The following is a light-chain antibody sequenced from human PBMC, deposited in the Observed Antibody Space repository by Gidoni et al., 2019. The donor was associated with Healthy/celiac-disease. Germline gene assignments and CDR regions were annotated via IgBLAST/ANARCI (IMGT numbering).Light chain of an antibody. V-gene: IGKV3-11*01. CDR3: QQRSNWPPWT. Sequence: EIVLTQSPATLSLSPGERPTLSCRASQSVSSYLAWYQQKPGQAPRLLIYAASNRATGIPARFSGSGSGTDFTLTISSLEPEDYAVYYCQQRSNWPPWTFGQGTKVEIK. J-gene: IGKJ1*01. CDR2: AAS. CDR1: QSVSSY.